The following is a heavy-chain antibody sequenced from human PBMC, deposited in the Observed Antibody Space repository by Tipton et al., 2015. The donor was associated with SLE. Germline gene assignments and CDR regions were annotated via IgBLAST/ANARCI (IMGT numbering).Heavy chain of an antibody. Sequence: LSLTCAVSGGSISSYYWSWIRQPPGKGLEWIGEIWHSGSTNYNPSLKSRVTISVDTSKNQVSLKLSSVTAADTAVYYCASARDHWLVYDYWGQGTLVTVSS. J-gene: IGHJ4*02. CDR3: ASARDHWLVYDY. CDR1: GGSISSYY. D-gene: IGHD6-19*01. CDR2: IWHSGST. V-gene: IGHV4-59*01.